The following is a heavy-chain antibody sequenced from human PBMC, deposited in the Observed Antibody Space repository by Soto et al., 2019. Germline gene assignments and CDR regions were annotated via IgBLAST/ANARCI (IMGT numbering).Heavy chain of an antibody. D-gene: IGHD6-6*01. CDR1: GFTFSSYA. J-gene: IGHJ6*02. V-gene: IGHV3-23*01. CDR2: ISGSGGTT. CDR3: ARPPYSSSSYYYYGMDV. Sequence: EVQLLESGGGLVQPGGSLRLSCAASGFTFSSYAMTWVRQAPGKVLERVSAISGSGGTTYHEDSVKGRFTIPRDNSENTLYLQMNSLRAEDAAVYYCARPPYSSSSYYYYGMDVWGQGTTVTVSS.